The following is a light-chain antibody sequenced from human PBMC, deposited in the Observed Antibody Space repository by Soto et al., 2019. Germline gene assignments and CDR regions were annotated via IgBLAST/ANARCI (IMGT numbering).Light chain of an antibody. V-gene: IGKV1-5*03. J-gene: IGKJ1*01. CDR2: KAS. Sequence: DIQMTQYPSTLSASVGDRVTITCRASQSISSWLAWCQQKPGKAPKLLIYKASSLESGVPSRFSGSGSRTEFTLTISSLQPDDFATYYCQQYNSYTWTFGQGTKVEIK. CDR1: QSISSW. CDR3: QQYNSYTWT.